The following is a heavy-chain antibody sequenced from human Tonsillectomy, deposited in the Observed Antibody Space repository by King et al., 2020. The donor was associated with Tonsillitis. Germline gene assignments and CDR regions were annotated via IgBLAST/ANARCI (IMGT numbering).Heavy chain of an antibody. Sequence: VQLVESGGGVVQPGRSLRLPCATSGFTFSSYGMHWVRQAPGKGLEWVAVIWYDKSNKYYADSVKGRFSISRDNSKNILYLQMNSLRVEDTAVYYCARSWNDEGYDYWGRGTLVTVSP. CDR1: GFTFSSYG. CDR2: IWYDKSNK. V-gene: IGHV3-33*01. J-gene: IGHJ4*02. D-gene: IGHD1-1*01. CDR3: ARSWNDEGYDY.